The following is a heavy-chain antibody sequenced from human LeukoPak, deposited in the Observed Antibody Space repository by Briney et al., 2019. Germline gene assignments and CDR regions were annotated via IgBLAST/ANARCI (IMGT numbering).Heavy chain of an antibody. D-gene: IGHD6-6*01. CDR1: GFTFSSYA. CDR2: ISGSGGST. V-gene: IGHV3-23*01. Sequence: HPGGSLRLSCAASGFTFSSYAMSWVRQAPGKGLEWVSAISGSGGSTYYADSVKGRFTISRDNSKNTLYLQMNSLRAEDTAVYYRASSIAAPVEDPDYWGQGTLVTVSS. CDR3: ASSIAAPVEDPDY. J-gene: IGHJ4*02.